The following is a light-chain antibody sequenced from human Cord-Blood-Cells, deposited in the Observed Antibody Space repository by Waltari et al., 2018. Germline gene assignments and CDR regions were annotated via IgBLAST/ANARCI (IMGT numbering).Light chain of an antibody. J-gene: IGKJ4*01. Sequence: EIVMSPSPATLSVSPRERATLSRRASPRVRSNLARYQKKPGRAPRLLIYGASTRATGIPARFSGSGSGTEVTRTISSLQSEDFAVYYCQQYNNWPPLTFGGGTKVEIK. CDR1: PRVRSN. CDR2: GAS. CDR3: QQYNNWPPLT. V-gene: IGKV3-15*01.